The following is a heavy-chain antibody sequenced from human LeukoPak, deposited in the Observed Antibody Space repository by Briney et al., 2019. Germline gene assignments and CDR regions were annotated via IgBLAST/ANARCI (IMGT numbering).Heavy chain of an antibody. CDR2: MSPNSGDT. J-gene: IGHJ4*02. D-gene: IGHD6-6*01. Sequence: ASVKVSCKASGYTFTSYDFNWVRQATGQRPEWMGWMSPNSGDTGYAQKFQDRVTMTRNTSISTAYMELSSLRSDDTAVYYCARGPGDSSSPFDYWGQGTLVTVSS. CDR1: GYTFTSYD. CDR3: ARGPGDSSSPFDY. V-gene: IGHV1-8*01.